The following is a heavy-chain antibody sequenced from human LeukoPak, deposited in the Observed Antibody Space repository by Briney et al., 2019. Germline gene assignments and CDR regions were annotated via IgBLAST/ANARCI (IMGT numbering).Heavy chain of an antibody. V-gene: IGHV1-46*01. CDR2: INPSGGST. CDR1: GHTFTSYY. D-gene: IGHD1-20*01. CDR3: ARRLGITGTIDY. Sequence: ASVKVSCKASGHTFTSYYMHWVRQAPGQGLEWMGIINPSGGSTSYAQKFQGRVTMTRDTSTSTVYMELSSLRSEDTAVYYCARRLGITGTIDYWGQGTLVTVSS. J-gene: IGHJ4*02.